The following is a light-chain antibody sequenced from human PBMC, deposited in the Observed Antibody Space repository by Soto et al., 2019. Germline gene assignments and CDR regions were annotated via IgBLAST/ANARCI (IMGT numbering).Light chain of an antibody. CDR2: AAS. V-gene: IGKV1-39*01. CDR3: QQSYRTLYT. Sequence: DLQMTQSPSSLSASVGDRVTITCRASESISIYLNWYQQKPGKAPKLLIYAASSLQSGVPSRFSGSGFGTDFTLTIRNLQPEDFATYYCQQSYRTLYTFGQGTKLEIK. J-gene: IGKJ2*01. CDR1: ESISIY.